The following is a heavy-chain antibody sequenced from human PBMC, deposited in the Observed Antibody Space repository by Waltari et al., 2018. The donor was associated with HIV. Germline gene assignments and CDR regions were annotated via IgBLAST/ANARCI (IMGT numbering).Heavy chain of an antibody. CDR3: AKKDLFGGTRGWFDP. CDR2: IDDSGSV. CDR1: GESLSGYY. D-gene: IGHD3-10*01. V-gene: IGHV4-34*01. Sequence: QVRLHQWGAGLLKPSDTLSLTCAVYGESLSGYYWAWIRQPPGKGLQWIGDIDDSGSVRHDPSLKSRVAMSVDTYKNQFSLKLRSVTTADTAVYYCAKKDLFGGTRGWFDPWGQGTSVVVSS. J-gene: IGHJ5*02.